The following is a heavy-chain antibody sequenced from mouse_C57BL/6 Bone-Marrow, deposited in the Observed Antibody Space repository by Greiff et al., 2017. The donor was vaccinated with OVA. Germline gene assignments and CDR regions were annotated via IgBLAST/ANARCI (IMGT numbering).Heavy chain of an antibody. CDR3: ARRIITTVVATSDYYAMDY. CDR1: GYTFTDYN. D-gene: IGHD1-1*01. V-gene: IGHV1-18*01. CDR2: INPNNGGT. J-gene: IGHJ4*01. Sequence: VQLQQSGPELVKPGASVQIPCKASGYTFTDYNMDWVKQSHGKSLEWIGDINPNNGGTIYNQKFKGKATLTVDKSSSTAYMELRSLTSEDTAVYYCARRIITTVVATSDYYAMDYWGQGTSVTVSS.